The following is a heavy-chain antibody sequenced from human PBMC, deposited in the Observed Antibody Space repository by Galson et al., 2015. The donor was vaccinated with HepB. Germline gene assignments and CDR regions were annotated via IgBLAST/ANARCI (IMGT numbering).Heavy chain of an antibody. J-gene: IGHJ4*02. CDR3: ASGSSPTQTWNLDYFDY. Sequence: SVKVSCKASGYTFTGFYIHWVRQAPGQGLEWMGWINPNSGDTNYAQNFQGRVTMTRDTPISTAYMDLSILTSYDTAVYWCASGSSPTQTWNLDYFDYWGQGTLVTVSS. CDR2: INPNSGDT. D-gene: IGHD1-1*01. V-gene: IGHV1-2*02. CDR1: GYTFTGFY.